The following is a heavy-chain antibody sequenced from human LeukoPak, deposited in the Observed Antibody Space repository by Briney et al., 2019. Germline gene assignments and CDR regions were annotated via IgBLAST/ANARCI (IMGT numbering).Heavy chain of an antibody. CDR1: GFTFSSYG. CDR3: ASIYGWGAPKARGKAYYYGMEV. Sequence: PGGSLRLSCAASGFTFSSYGMHWVRQAPGKGLEWVAVISYDGSNKYYADSVKGRFTISRDNSKNTLYLQMNSLRAEDTAVYYCASIYGWGAPKARGKAYYYGMEVGGKGTTATVSS. V-gene: IGHV3-30*19. J-gene: IGHJ6*04. CDR2: ISYDGSNK. D-gene: IGHD3-10*01.